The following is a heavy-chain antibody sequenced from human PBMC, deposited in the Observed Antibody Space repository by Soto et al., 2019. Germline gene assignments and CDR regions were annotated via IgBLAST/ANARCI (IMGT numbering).Heavy chain of an antibody. Sequence: GASVKVSCKASGYTFTGYYMHWVRQAPGQGLEWMGWINPNSGGTNYAQKFQGWVTMTRDTSISTAYMELSRLRSDDTAVYYCAREAGPRYSSSWYPKKNWFDPWGQGTLVTVSS. D-gene: IGHD6-13*01. CDR2: INPNSGGT. V-gene: IGHV1-2*04. CDR3: AREAGPRYSSSWYPKKNWFDP. J-gene: IGHJ5*02. CDR1: GYTFTGYY.